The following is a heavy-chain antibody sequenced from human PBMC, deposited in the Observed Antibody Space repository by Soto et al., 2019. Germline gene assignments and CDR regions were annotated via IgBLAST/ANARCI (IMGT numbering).Heavy chain of an antibody. CDR1: GYTFTSYA. D-gene: IGHD3-3*01. J-gene: IGHJ6*02. Sequence: ASVKVSCKASGYTFTSYAMHWVRQAPGQRLEWMGWINAGNGNTKYSQKFQGRVTITRDTSASTAYMELSSLRSEDTAVYYCARDPNVLRFLEWLPAYYYGMDVWGQGTTVIVSS. V-gene: IGHV1-3*01. CDR3: ARDPNVLRFLEWLPAYYYGMDV. CDR2: INAGNGNT.